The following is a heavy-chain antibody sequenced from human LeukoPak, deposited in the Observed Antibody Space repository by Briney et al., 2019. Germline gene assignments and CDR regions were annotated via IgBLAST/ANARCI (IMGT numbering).Heavy chain of an antibody. CDR3: AKDWIQFNRVFDCFDS. CDR2: INPNSGGT. V-gene: IGHV1-2*02. CDR1: GYTFTGYC. D-gene: IGHD5-18*01. J-gene: IGHJ4*02. Sequence: ASVKVSCKASGYTFTGYCMHWVRQAPGQGLEWMGWINPNSGGTNYAQKFQGRVTMTRDTSISTAYMELSRLRSDDTAVYYCAKDWIQFNRVFDCFDSWGQGTLVTVSS.